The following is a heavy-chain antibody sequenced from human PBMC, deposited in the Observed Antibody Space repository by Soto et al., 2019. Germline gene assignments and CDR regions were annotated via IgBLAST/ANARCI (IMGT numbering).Heavy chain of an antibody. J-gene: IGHJ4*02. CDR1: GFTFSSYG. V-gene: IGHV3-33*01. Sequence: QVQLVEYGGGVVQPGRSLRLSCAASGFTFSSYGMHWVRQAPGKGLEWVAVIWYDGSNKYYADSVKGRFTISRDNSKNTLYLQMNSLRAEDTAVYYCARDPRGEGLLNYWGQGTLVTVSS. CDR3: ARDPRGEGLLNY. CDR2: IWYDGSNK. D-gene: IGHD1-26*01.